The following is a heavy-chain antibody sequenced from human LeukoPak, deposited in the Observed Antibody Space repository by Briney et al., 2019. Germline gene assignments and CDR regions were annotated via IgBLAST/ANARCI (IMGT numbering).Heavy chain of an antibody. D-gene: IGHD5-18*01. CDR2: IIPIFGTA. CDR1: GGTFSSYA. Sequence: GASVKVSCKASGGTFSSYAISWVRQAPGQGLEWMGGIIPIFGTANYAQKFQGRVTITADESTSTAYMELSSLRSEDTAVYYCARAPVDTAMVTFDYWGQGTLVTVFS. J-gene: IGHJ4*02. CDR3: ARAPVDTAMVTFDY. V-gene: IGHV1-69*13.